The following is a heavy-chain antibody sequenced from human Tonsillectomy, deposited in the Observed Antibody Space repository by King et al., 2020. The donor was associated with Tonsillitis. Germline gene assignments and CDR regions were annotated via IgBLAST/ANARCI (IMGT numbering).Heavy chain of an antibody. Sequence: EVQLVESGGDLVQPGGSLSLSCAASGVTFSRYAMSWVRQAPGKGLEWVSSISNSGGNTYYADFAKGRFTISRDNSKNTLYLQRNSLRAEHTAIYFCAKAPSIAAACHPSYFAAWGQGTLVSVSS. J-gene: IGHJ4*02. CDR2: ISNSGGNT. CDR3: AKAPSIAAACHPSYFAA. CDR1: GVTFSRYA. D-gene: IGHD6-13*01. V-gene: IGHV3-23*04.